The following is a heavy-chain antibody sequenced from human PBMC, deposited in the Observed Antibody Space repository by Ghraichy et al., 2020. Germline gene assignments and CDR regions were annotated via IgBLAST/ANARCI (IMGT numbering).Heavy chain of an antibody. CDR2: IYHNGST. CDR3: ARIIRDLWSAYSDDYYMDV. J-gene: IGHJ6*03. Sequence: ESLNISCTVSGYSISSGYYWGWIRQPPGKGLEWIGSIYHNGSTYYSPSLKSRVTLSVDMSKNHFSLRLSSVTAADTAVYYCARIIRDLWSAYSDDYYMDVWGKGTTVTVSS. V-gene: IGHV4-38-2*02. CDR1: GYSISSGYY. D-gene: IGHD3-3*01.